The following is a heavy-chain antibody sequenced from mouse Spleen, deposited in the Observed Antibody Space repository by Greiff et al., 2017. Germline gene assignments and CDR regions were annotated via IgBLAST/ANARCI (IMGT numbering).Heavy chain of an antibody. CDR2: INPSNGGT. V-gene: IGHV1S81*02. CDR3: TRGHYYGSPFDY. Sequence: VKLQESGAELVKPGASVKLSCKASGYTFTSYYMYWVKQRPGQGLEWIGEINPSNGGTNFNEKFKSKATLTVDKSSSTAYMQLSSLTSEDSAVYYCTRGHYYGSPFDYWGQGTTLTVSS. J-gene: IGHJ2*01. CDR1: GYTFTSYY. D-gene: IGHD1-1*01.